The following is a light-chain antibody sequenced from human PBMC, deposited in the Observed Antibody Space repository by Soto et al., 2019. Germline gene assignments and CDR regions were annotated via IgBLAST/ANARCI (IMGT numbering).Light chain of an antibody. Sequence: QAVVTQPPSVSGAPGQRVTLSCTGNSSNLGAGYDVHWYQQLPGAAPKLVIFGNRNRPSGVPERFSGSKSGTSASLAITGLQAEDEADYYCQSYDTSVVFGGGTKLTVL. V-gene: IGLV1-40*01. CDR3: QSYDTSVV. CDR1: SSNLGAGYD. CDR2: GNR. J-gene: IGLJ2*01.